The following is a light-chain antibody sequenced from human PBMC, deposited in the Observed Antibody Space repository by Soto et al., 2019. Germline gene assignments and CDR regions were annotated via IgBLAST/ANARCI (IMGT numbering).Light chain of an antibody. V-gene: IGKV1-5*03. Sequence: DIQMTQSPSTLSGSVGDRVTITCRASQTISSWLAWYQQKPGKAPKLLIYKASTLKSGVPSRFSGSGSRTEFTLTISSLQPDDFATYYCQHYNSYSEAYGQGTKVDMK. CDR1: QTISSW. CDR2: KAS. J-gene: IGKJ1*01. CDR3: QHYNSYSEA.